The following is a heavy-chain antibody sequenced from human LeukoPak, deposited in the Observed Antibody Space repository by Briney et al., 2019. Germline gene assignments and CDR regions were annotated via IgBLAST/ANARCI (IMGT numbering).Heavy chain of an antibody. D-gene: IGHD1-26*01. CDR2: ISGDGGST. CDR1: GFTFDDYA. J-gene: IGHJ4*02. Sequence: GGSLRLSCAASGFTFDDYAMHWVRQAPGKGLEWVSLISGDGGSTYYADSVKGRFTISRDNSKNSLYLQMNSLRTEDTALYYRAKDSGSYFDYWGQGTLVTVSS. V-gene: IGHV3-43*02. CDR3: AKDSGSYFDY.